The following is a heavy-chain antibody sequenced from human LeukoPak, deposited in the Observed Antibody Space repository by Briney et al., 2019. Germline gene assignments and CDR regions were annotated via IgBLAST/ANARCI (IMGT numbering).Heavy chain of an antibody. J-gene: IGHJ4*02. V-gene: IGHV3-30*02. CDR2: VYNDGKTK. D-gene: IGHD3-3*01. Sequence: GGSLRLSCAASGFTFSNYGMHWVRQAPGKGLEWVAFVYNDGKTKYYAASVKGRFTISRDNSKNTLYLQMNSLTAEDTAVYYCATFGVVTYWGQGTLVTVSS. CDR1: GFTFSNYG. CDR3: ATFGVVTY.